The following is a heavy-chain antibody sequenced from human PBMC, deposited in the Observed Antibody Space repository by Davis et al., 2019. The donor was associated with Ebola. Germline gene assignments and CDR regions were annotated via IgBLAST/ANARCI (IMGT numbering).Heavy chain of an antibody. D-gene: IGHD6-13*01. J-gene: IGHJ4*02. Sequence: PSETLSLTCTVSGGSISSSSYYWGWIRQPPGKGLEWIGSIYYSGSTNYNPSLKSRVTISVDTSKNQFSLKLSSVTAADTAVYYCARGQWQQLPHLDYWGQGTLVTVSS. CDR1: GGSISSSSYY. CDR3: ARGQWQQLPHLDY. CDR2: IYYSGST. V-gene: IGHV4-39*07.